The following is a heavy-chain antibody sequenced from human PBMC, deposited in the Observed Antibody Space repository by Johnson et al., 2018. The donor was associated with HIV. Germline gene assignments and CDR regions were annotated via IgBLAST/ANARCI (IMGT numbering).Heavy chain of an antibody. CDR1: GFTVSSNY. CDR2: IYRGGRT. J-gene: IGHJ3*02. Sequence: VQLVESGGGLVQPGGSLRLSCAASGFTVSSNYMSWVRQAPGKGLEWVSVIYRGGRTYYADSLKGRFTISRDNSKNTLYLQMNSLRAEDTAVYYCARVHSGGSFDIWGQGTMVTVSS. V-gene: IGHV3-66*01. CDR3: ARVHSGGSFDI.